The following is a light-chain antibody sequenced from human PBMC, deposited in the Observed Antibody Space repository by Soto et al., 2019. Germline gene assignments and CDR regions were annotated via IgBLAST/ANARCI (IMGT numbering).Light chain of an antibody. Sequence: EIVMTQSPATLSVSPGDRATLSCRASQSVSINLAWYQQRPGQAARLLIYAASTRATGIPARFSGSGSGTEFPLTISSLQPEDFAVYYCQQYNEWPPYTFGQGTKLEIK. J-gene: IGKJ2*01. V-gene: IGKV3-15*01. CDR2: AAS. CDR1: QSVSIN. CDR3: QQYNEWPPYT.